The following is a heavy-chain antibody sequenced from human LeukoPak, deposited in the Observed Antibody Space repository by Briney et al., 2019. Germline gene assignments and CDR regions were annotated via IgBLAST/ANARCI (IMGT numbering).Heavy chain of an antibody. J-gene: IGHJ4*02. CDR1: GVSISSSNSY. D-gene: IGHD3/OR15-3a*01. CDR2: IYYTGNT. Sequence: SETLSLTCSVSGVSISSSNSYWGWIRQPPGKGLEWIGSIYYTGNTYYNASLKSQVSISIDTSKNQFSLRLTSVPAADTAVYFCARQTGSGLFILPGGQGTLVTVSS. CDR3: ARQTGSGLFILP. V-gene: IGHV4-39*01.